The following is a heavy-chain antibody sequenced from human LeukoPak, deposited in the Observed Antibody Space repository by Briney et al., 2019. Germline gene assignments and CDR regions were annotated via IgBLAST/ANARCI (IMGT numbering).Heavy chain of an antibody. CDR2: ISGSGGST. CDR3: AKTSSSSSWYFQH. CDR1: GFMFNAYA. Sequence: GGSLRLSCVGSGFMFNAYAMSWVRQAPGKGLEWVSAISGSGGSTYYADSVKGRFTISRDNSKNTLYLQMNSLRAEDTAVYYCAKTSSSSSWYFQHWGQGTLVTVSS. J-gene: IGHJ1*01. V-gene: IGHV3-23*01. D-gene: IGHD6-13*01.